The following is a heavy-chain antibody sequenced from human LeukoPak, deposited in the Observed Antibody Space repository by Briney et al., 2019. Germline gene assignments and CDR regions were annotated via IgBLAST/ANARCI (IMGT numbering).Heavy chain of an antibody. CDR3: AKDPHTYYGSGSYYKGGFDY. V-gene: IGHV3-23*01. CDR1: GFTFSSYA. Sequence: GGSLRLSCAASGFTFSSYAMSWVRQAPGKGLEWVSAISGIGGSTYYADSVKGRFTISRDNSKNTLYLQMNSLRAEDTAVYYCAKDPHTYYGSGSYYKGGFDYWGQGTLVTVSS. J-gene: IGHJ4*02. D-gene: IGHD3-10*01. CDR2: ISGIGGST.